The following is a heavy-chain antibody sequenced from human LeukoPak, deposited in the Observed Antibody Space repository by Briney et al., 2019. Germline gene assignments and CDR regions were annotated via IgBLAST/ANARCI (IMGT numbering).Heavy chain of an antibody. CDR1: GFKACSYG. D-gene: IGHD5-18*01. CDR3: ARDRGYSYPSPVDY. J-gene: IGHJ4*02. CDR2: ISSSSSYI. Sequence: PRPYCAASGFKACSYGMKWVRQAPGKWQEWVSSISSSSSYIYYADSVKGRFTISRDNAKNSLYLQMNSLRAEDTAVYYCARDRGYSYPSPVDYWGQGTLVTVSS. V-gene: IGHV3-21*01.